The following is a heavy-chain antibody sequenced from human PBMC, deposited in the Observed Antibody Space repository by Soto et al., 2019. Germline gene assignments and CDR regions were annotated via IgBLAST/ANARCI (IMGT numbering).Heavy chain of an antibody. CDR2: ISGSGGST. J-gene: IGHJ4*02. D-gene: IGHD3-22*01. CDR3: AKGWSNGYYDC. CDR1: GFTFSTYA. Sequence: EVRLLESGGGLVQPGGSLRLSCAASGFTFSTYAMNWVRQAPGKGLEWVSTISGSGGSTYYADSVKGRFTISRDNSKNTLYLQMNSLRAEDTALYYCAKGWSNGYYDCWGQGTLVTVSS. V-gene: IGHV3-23*01.